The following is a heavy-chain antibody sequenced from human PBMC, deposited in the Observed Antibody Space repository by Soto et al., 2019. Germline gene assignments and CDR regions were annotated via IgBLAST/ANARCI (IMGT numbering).Heavy chain of an antibody. J-gene: IGHJ5*02. Sequence: SETLSLTCTVSGGSISSYYWSWIRQPPGKGLEWIGYIYYSGSTNYNPSLKSRVTISVDTSKNQFSLKLSSVTAADTSVYYCARRGLVAAGWFDPWGQGTLVTVSS. CDR2: IYYSGST. V-gene: IGHV4-59*08. CDR3: ARRGLVAAGWFDP. D-gene: IGHD6-13*01. CDR1: GGSISSYY.